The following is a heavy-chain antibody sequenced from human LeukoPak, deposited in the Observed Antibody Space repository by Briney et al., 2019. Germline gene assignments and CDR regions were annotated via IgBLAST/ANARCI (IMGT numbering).Heavy chain of an antibody. CDR1: GFSFSNFA. CDR3: AKADILTGYPSFDY. V-gene: IGHV3-23*01. Sequence: GGSLRLSCAASGFSFSNFAMSWVRQAPGKGLEWVSSTSGSGVTTYYADSVKGRFTISRDNSKNTLYLQMNSLRAEDTAVYYCAKADILTGYPSFDYWGQGTLVTVSS. CDR2: TSGSGVTT. J-gene: IGHJ4*02. D-gene: IGHD3-9*01.